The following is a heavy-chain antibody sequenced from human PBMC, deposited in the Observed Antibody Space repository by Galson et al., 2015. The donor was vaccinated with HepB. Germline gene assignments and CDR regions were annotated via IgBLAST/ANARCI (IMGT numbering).Heavy chain of an antibody. D-gene: IGHD6-19*01. CDR3: GGSGWDLYYFDY. V-gene: IGHV3-30*03. CDR2: ISYDGSNK. Sequence: SLRLSCAASGFTFSSYGMHWVRQAPGKGLEWVAVISYDGSNKYYADSVKGRFTISRDNSKNTLYLQMNSLRAEDTAVYYCGGSGWDLYYFDYWGQGTLVTVSS. J-gene: IGHJ4*02. CDR1: GFTFSSYG.